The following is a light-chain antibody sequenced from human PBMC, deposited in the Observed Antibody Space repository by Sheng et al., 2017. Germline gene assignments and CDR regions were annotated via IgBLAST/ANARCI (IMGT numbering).Light chain of an antibody. V-gene: IGLV1-36*01. Sequence: QSVLTQPPSVSEAPGQRVTISCSGSSSNIGNNAVNWYQQLPGKAPKLLIYYDDLLPSGVSDRFSGSKSGTSASLAISGLQSEDEADYYCAAWDDSLNGPVFGGGTKLTVL. CDR3: AAWDDSLNGPV. CDR2: YDD. J-gene: IGLJ3*02. CDR1: SSNIGNNA.